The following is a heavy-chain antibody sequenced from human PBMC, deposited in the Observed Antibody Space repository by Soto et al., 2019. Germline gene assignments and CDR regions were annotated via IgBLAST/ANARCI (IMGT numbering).Heavy chain of an antibody. D-gene: IGHD3-9*01. Sequence: EVQLVESGGGLVQPGGSLRLSCAASGVTFSSYGMSWVRQAPGQGLEWVANIKQDGSETYYVDTVKCRFTISRDNAKNSLYLQMNSLRAEDTAVYYCARDLRYFDWLYTEDGFDPWGQGTLVTVSS. J-gene: IGHJ5*02. CDR1: GVTFSSYG. CDR3: ARDLRYFDWLYTEDGFDP. V-gene: IGHV3-7*05. CDR2: IKQDGSET.